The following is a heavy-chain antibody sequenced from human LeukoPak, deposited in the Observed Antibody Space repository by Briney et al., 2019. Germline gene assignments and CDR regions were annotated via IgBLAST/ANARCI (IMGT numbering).Heavy chain of an antibody. J-gene: IGHJ4*02. CDR1: GFTVSSNY. V-gene: IGHV3-53*01. Sequence: GGSLRLSCAASGFTVSSNYMSWVRQAPGKGLEWVSITYSDGSTYYADSVKGRFTISRDNSKNTLYLQMNSLRAEDTAVYYCARARGYNYGFGYWGQGTLVTVSS. D-gene: IGHD5-18*01. CDR2: TYSDGST. CDR3: ARARGYNYGFGY.